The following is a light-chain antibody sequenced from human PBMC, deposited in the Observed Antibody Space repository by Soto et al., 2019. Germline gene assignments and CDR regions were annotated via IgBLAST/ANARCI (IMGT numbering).Light chain of an antibody. J-gene: IGKJ5*01. V-gene: IGKV3-20*01. Sequence: EIVLTQSPATLALSPGERATLSCRASQSVSTYLAWYQQKPGQAPRRLIYGASSRATGIPDRFSGSGSGTDFSLIIIRLEPEDFAVYSCQQYSTSPITFGQGTRLEIK. CDR2: GAS. CDR3: QQYSTSPIT. CDR1: QSVSTY.